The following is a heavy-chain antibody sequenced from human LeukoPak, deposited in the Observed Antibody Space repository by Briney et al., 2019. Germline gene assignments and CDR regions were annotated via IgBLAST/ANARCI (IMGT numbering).Heavy chain of an antibody. CDR2: IYSSGST. V-gene: IGHV4-59*01. J-gene: IGHJ4*02. Sequence: KPSETLSLTCTVSGGSISSYYWSWIRQPPGKGLEWIGYIYSSGSTNYNPSLKSRVTISVGTSKNQFSLKLSSVTAADTAVYYCARGPTKYYFDYWGQGTLVTVSS. CDR1: GGSISSYY. D-gene: IGHD2-8*01. CDR3: ARGPTKYYFDY.